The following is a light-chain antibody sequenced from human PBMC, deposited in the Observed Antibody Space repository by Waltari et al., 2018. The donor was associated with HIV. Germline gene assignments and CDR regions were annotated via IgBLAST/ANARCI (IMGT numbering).Light chain of an antibody. CDR1: QNLIYNYNNKNY. CDR3: QQYYNNPLT. J-gene: IGKJ4*01. V-gene: IGKV4-1*01. Sequence: DLAVTQSPESLAVSLGEQDTLNCKSSQNLIYNYNNKNYLAWYQQRPRQPPKLLIDWATTRESGVPDRFNGSGSGTDFTLTISGLRAEDVATYYCQQYYNNPLTFGGGTRVEI. CDR2: WAT.